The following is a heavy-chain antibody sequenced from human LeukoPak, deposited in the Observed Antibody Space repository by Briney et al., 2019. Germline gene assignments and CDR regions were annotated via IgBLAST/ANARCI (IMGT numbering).Heavy chain of an antibody. D-gene: IGHD1-1*01. CDR2: MNRNSGNT. CDR1: GYTFTSYD. V-gene: IGHV1-8*01. CDR3: ERDTLEGAPYGD. J-gene: IGHJ4*02. Sequence: ASLKVSCKASGYTFTSYDINWVRQATGQGLEWMGWMNRNSGNTGYAQKFQGRVTMTRNTSISTAYMELSSLRSEDTAVYYCERDTLEGAPYGDWGQGTLVTVSS.